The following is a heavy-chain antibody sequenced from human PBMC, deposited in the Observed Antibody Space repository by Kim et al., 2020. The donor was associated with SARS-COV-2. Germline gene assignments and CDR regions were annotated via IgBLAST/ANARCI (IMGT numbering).Heavy chain of an antibody. D-gene: IGHD6-13*01. CDR3: AKDHARGYSSSWYGFDP. CDR2: ISWNSGSI. V-gene: IGHV3-9*01. Sequence: GGSLRLSCAASGFTFDDYAMHWVRQAPGKGLEWVSGISWNSGSIGYADSVKGRFTISRDNAKNSLYLQMNSLRAEDTALYYCAKDHARGYSSSWYGFDPWGQGTLVTVSS. CDR1: GFTFDDYA. J-gene: IGHJ5*02.